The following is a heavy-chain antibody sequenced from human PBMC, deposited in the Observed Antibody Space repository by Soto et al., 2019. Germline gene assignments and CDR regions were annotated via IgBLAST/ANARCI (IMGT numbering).Heavy chain of an antibody. CDR1: GFSLSSYA. Sequence: QVQLVESGGGVVQPGGSLRLSCATSGFSLSSYAMHWVRQAPGKGLEWVALMSYDETKKYYADSVKGRFTISRDTSKNTLFLQMNNLRVEDTAVYYCAKDRRDGDFMHILVVDFGGQGALVTVSS. J-gene: IGHJ4*02. CDR3: AKDRRDGDFMHILVVDF. D-gene: IGHD2-15*01. CDR2: MSYDETKK. V-gene: IGHV3-30*18.